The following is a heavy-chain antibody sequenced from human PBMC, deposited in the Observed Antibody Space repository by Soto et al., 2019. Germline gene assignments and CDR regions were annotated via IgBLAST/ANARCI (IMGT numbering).Heavy chain of an antibody. CDR1: GFTFSSYA. D-gene: IGHD3-9*01. Sequence: EVQLLESGGGLVQPGGSLRLSCAASGFTFSSYAMSWVRQAPGKGLEWVSAISGSGGNTYYADSVKGRFTISRDNSKNTLYLQMNSLRAEDTAVYYCAKDQGYDILTGYAYWGQGTLVTVSS. J-gene: IGHJ4*02. CDR2: ISGSGGNT. V-gene: IGHV3-23*01. CDR3: AKDQGYDILTGYAY.